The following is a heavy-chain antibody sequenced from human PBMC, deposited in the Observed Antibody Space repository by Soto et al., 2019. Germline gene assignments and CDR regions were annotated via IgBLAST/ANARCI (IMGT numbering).Heavy chain of an antibody. Sequence: SETLSLTCAVSGGSISSGGYSWSWIRQPPGKGLGWIGYIYHSGSTDYNPSLKSRVTISVDTSKNQFSLKLSSVTAADTAVYYCGSIAASADYYGMDVWGQGTTVTVSS. CDR3: GSIAASADYYGMDV. CDR2: IYHSGST. CDR1: GGSISSGGYS. V-gene: IGHV4-30-2*02. D-gene: IGHD6-13*01. J-gene: IGHJ6*02.